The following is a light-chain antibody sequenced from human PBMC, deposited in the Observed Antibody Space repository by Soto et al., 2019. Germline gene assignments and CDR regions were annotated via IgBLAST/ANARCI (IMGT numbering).Light chain of an antibody. CDR1: ESVSTN. CDR2: AAS. Sequence: EIAMTQSPATLSLAPGERVTLSCRASESVSTNLAWYQQKAGQAPRLLIYAASTRATGMPARFSGSGSGTEVTLTISSLQSEDFAVYYCQQYSIWRTFGQGTKVEIK. CDR3: QQYSIWRT. J-gene: IGKJ1*01. V-gene: IGKV3-15*01.